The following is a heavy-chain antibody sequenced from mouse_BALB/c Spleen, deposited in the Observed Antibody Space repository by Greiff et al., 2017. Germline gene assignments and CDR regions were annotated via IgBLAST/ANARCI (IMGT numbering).Heavy chain of an antibody. CDR3: ARTDSSGYEEGAMDY. V-gene: IGHV1-63*02. CDR1: GYTFTNYW. D-gene: IGHD3-2*01. CDR2: IYPGGGYT. Sequence: QVQLQQSGAELVRPGTSVKISCKASGYTFTNYWLGWVKQRPGHGLEWIGDIYPGGGYTNYNEKFKGKATLTADTSSSTAYMQLSSLTSEDSAVYFCARTDSSGYEEGAMDYWGQGTSVTVSS. J-gene: IGHJ4*01.